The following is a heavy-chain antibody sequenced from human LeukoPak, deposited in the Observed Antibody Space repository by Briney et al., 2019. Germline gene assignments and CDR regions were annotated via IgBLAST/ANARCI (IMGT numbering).Heavy chain of an antibody. CDR3: AGGDYYDSSGYSYYFDY. CDR2: ISAYNGNT. J-gene: IGHJ4*02. D-gene: IGHD3-22*01. CDR1: GYTFTSYG. V-gene: IGHV1-18*01. Sequence: ASVKVSCKASGYTFTSYGISWVRQAPGQGLEWMGWISAYNGNTNYAQKLQGRVTMTTDTSTSTAYMELRSLRSDDTAVYYCAGGDYYDSSGYSYYFDYWGQGTLVTVSS.